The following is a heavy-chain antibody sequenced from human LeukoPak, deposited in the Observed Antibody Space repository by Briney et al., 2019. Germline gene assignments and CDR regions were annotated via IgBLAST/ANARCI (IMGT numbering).Heavy chain of an antibody. Sequence: ASVTVSFKASGYTFTGYHIHWVRQAPGQGLEWMGWINPNSGGTNYAQKFQGRVTLTRDTSISTAYMELSRLTSDDTAVYYCARDDGVSGYCSGGSCYPIDYWGQGTLVTVSS. D-gene: IGHD2-15*01. V-gene: IGHV1-2*02. CDR3: ARDDGVSGYCSGGSCYPIDY. J-gene: IGHJ4*02. CDR1: GYTFTGYH. CDR2: INPNSGGT.